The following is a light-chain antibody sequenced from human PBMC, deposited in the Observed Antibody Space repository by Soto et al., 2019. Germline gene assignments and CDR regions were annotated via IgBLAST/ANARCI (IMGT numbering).Light chain of an antibody. CDR1: QDISNY. CDR3: QQYDNLPIT. V-gene: IGKV1-33*01. CDR2: DAS. J-gene: IGKJ5*01. Sequence: IQITQSPSSLSASVRDRFTIACRASQDISNYLNWYKQKXGKAPKXXIYDASNLETGVPSRVSGSGSGTDFTFTISSLQPEDIETYYCQQYDNLPITFGQGTRLEIK.